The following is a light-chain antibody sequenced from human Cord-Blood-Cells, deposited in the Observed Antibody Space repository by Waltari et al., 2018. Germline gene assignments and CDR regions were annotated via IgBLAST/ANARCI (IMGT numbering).Light chain of an antibody. CDR3: QQYDNLPYT. CDR1: QDISNY. CDR2: DAS. V-gene: IGKV1-33*01. J-gene: IGKJ2*01. Sequence: DIQMTQSPYSLSASVGDRVTITCQASQDISNYLNWYQQKPGKAPQLLIYDASNLETGVPSRFSGSGSGTYFTFTISSLQPEDIATYYCQQYDNLPYTFGQGTKLEIK.